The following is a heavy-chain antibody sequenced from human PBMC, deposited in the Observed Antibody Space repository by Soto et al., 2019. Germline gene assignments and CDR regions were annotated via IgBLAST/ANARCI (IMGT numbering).Heavy chain of an antibody. J-gene: IGHJ6*02. Sequence: QVQLQESGPGLVKPSQTLSLTCTVSGGSISSGGYYWSWIRQHPGKGLEWIGYMYYSGSTYYNSSLKSRVTISVDPSKNQFSLKLSSVTAADTAVYYCARGCGSGGSCYYYYGMDVWGQGTTVTVSS. CDR3: ARGCGSGGSCYYYYGMDV. CDR1: GGSISSGGYY. V-gene: IGHV4-31*03. D-gene: IGHD2-15*01. CDR2: MYYSGST.